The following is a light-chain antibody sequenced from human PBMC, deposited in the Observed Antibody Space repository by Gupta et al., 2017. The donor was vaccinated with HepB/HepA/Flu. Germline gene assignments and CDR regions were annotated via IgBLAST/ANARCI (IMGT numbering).Light chain of an antibody. Sequence: ETVLTQSPATLSFAPGERATLSCRASQRVSSYLAWYQQKPGQAPRLLIYDASNRATGIPARFSGSGSGTDFTLTISGLEPEDFAVYYCQQRSNWPWTFGQGTKVEIK. J-gene: IGKJ1*01. CDR2: DAS. CDR3: QQRSNWPWT. CDR1: QRVSSY. V-gene: IGKV3-11*01.